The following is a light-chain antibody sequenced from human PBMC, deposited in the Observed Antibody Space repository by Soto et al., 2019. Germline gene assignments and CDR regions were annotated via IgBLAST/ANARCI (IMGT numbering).Light chain of an antibody. CDR2: VKSDGSH. CDR1: SGHGNYV. Sequence: QAVVTQSPSASASLGASVKLTCTLSSGHGNYVIAWHQQQPGKGPRYLMKVKSDGSHNKGDGIHDRFSGSSSGAERYLAISSLQSEDEADYYCQTWDTGIVVFGGGTKLTVL. J-gene: IGLJ2*01. V-gene: IGLV4-69*01. CDR3: QTWDTGIVV.